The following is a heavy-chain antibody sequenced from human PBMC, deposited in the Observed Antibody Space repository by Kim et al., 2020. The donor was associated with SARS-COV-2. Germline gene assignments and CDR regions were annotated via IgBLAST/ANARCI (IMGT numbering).Heavy chain of an antibody. CDR1: GGSFSGYY. D-gene: IGHD3-22*01. Sequence: SETLSLTCAVYGGSFSGYYWSWIRQPPGKGLEWIGEINHSGSTNYNPSLKSRVTISVDTSKNQFSLKLSSVTAADTAVYYCARGRGSVKWLLNSSGMDVWGQGTTVTVSS. J-gene: IGHJ6*02. CDR3: ARGRGSVKWLLNSSGMDV. V-gene: IGHV4-34*01. CDR2: INHSGST.